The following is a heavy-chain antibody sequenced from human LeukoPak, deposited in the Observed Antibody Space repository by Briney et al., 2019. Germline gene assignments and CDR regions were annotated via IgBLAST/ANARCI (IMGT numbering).Heavy chain of an antibody. V-gene: IGHV3-48*01. CDR2: ISSSSSTI. CDR1: GFTFSSYS. J-gene: IGHJ3*02. D-gene: IGHD3-22*01. Sequence: GGSLRLSCAASGFTFSSYSMNWVRQAPGKGLEWVSYISSSSSTIYYADSVKGRFTISRDNAKNSLYLQMNSLRAEDTAVYYCARDRATYYDSSGYYVDAFDIWGQGTMVTVSS. CDR3: ARDRATYYDSSGYYVDAFDI.